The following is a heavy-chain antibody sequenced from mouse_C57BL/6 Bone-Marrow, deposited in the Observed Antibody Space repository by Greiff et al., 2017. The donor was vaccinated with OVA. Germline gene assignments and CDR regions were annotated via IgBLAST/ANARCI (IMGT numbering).Heavy chain of an antibody. Sequence: EVQRVESGGGLVQPGGSLKLSCAASGFTFSDYYMYWVRQTPEKRLEWVAYISNGGGSTYYPDTVKGRFTISRDNAKNTLYLQMSRLKSEDTAMYYCARRRGNYVFDYWGQGTTLTVSS. D-gene: IGHD2-1*01. CDR1: GFTFSDYY. CDR2: ISNGGGST. V-gene: IGHV5-12*01. J-gene: IGHJ2*01. CDR3: ARRRGNYVFDY.